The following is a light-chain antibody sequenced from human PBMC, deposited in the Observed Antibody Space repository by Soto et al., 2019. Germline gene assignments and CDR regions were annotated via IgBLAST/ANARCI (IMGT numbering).Light chain of an antibody. V-gene: IGKV1-39*01. J-gene: IGKJ2*01. Sequence: DLQMTQSPSSLSASVGDRVTITCRASQTISTYLNWYQQKPGKAPKLLIYAASTLQSGVPSRFIGSRSGADFTLTISSLQPEDFATYYCQQSLGIPYTFGQGTKLEIK. CDR1: QTISTY. CDR2: AAS. CDR3: QQSLGIPYT.